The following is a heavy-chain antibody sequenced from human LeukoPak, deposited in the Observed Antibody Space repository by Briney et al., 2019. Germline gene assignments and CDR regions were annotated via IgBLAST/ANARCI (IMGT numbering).Heavy chain of an antibody. D-gene: IGHD6-19*01. V-gene: IGHV4-59*01. CDR2: IYYSGST. CDR1: GGSISSYY. CDR3: ARDSGPRFDY. J-gene: IGHJ4*02. Sequence: SETLSLTCTVSGGSISSYYWSWIRQPPGKGLEWIGYIYYSGSTNYNPSPKSRATISLDTSKKQISLKVSSVTAADTAVYYCARDSGPRFDYWGQGTLVTVSS.